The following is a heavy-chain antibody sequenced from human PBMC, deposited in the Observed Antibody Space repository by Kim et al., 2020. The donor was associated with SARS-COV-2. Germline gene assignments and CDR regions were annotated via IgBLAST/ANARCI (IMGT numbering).Heavy chain of an antibody. CDR2: T. J-gene: IGHJ3*02. Sequence: TNYSPTLRSRVTISVDTSKNQFSLKLSSVTGADTAVYYCARDGGINAFDIWGQGTMVTVSS. CDR3: ARDGGINAFDI. V-gene: IGHV4-59*01. D-gene: IGHD2-15*01.